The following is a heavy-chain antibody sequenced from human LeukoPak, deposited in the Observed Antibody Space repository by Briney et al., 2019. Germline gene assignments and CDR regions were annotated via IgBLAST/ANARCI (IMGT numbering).Heavy chain of an antibody. J-gene: IGHJ3*02. CDR3: ARDRPKDAFDI. CDR1: GFTFSSYA. Sequence: GGSLRLPCAASGFTFSSYAMSWVRQAPGKGLEWVSSISSSSSYIYYADSVKGRFTISRDNAKNSLYLQMNSLRAEDTAVYYCARDRPKDAFDIWGQGTMVTVSS. V-gene: IGHV3-21*01. CDR2: ISSSSSYI.